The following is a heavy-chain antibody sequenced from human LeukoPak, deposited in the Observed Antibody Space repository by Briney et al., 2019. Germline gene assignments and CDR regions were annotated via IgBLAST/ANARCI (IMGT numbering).Heavy chain of an antibody. Sequence: GGSLRLSCAASGYTFNIHGMNWVRQAPGKGLEWVAKMNEYGSEIFYVDSVKGRFTISRDNGKNSLYLQMNRLRAEDTAVYYCARPRGCGSSRCNNFDYWGQGTLVTVSS. CDR2: MNEYGSEI. CDR3: ARPRGCGSSRCNNFDY. J-gene: IGHJ4*02. D-gene: IGHD2-2*01. CDR1: GYTFNIHG. V-gene: IGHV3-7*01.